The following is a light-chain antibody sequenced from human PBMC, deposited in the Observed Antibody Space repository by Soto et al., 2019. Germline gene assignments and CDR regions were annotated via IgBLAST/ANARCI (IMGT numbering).Light chain of an antibody. CDR3: CSYADGSTYVV. J-gene: IGLJ2*01. Sequence: QSALTQPASVSGSPGQSITISCTGTSSDVGSYNLASWYQQHPGKAPKLMIYEGSKRPSGVSNRFSGSKSGNTASLTISGLQAEDEADYYCCSYADGSTYVVFGGGTKLTVL. CDR1: SSDVGSYNL. CDR2: EGS. V-gene: IGLV2-23*01.